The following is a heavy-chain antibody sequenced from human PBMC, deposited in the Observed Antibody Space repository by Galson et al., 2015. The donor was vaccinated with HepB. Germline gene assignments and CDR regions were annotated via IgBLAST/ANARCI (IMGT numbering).Heavy chain of an antibody. CDR3: ARDRRARWLQLIIDY. CDR1: GFTVSDNY. D-gene: IGHD5-24*01. J-gene: IGHJ4*02. CDR2: LYRDNNG. Sequence: SLRLSCAASGFTVSDNYMSWVRQPPGRGLEWVSVLYRDNNGFYADSVKGRFTVSRDNSKNTLYLQMNSLRAEDTAVYYCARDRRARWLQLIIDYWGQGTLVTVSS. V-gene: IGHV3-66*01.